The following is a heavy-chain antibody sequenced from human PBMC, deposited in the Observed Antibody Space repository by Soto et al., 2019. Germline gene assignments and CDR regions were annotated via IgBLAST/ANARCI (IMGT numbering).Heavy chain of an antibody. CDR1: GGSISSGDYY. D-gene: IGHD3-22*01. V-gene: IGHV4-31*03. CDR2: IYYSGST. Sequence: QVQLQESGPGLVKPSQTLSLTCTVSGGSISSGDYYWSWVRQHPGKGLEWIGYIYYSGSTYYNPSLKSRVTISVDTSKNQFSLKLSSVTAADTAVYYCARGPAYYYDSSGYYPWNYYYDMGVWGQGTTVTVSS. CDR3: ARGPAYYYDSSGYYPWNYYYDMGV. J-gene: IGHJ6*02.